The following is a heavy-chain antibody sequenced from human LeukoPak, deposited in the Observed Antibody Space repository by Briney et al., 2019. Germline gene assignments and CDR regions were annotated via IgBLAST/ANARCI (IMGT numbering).Heavy chain of an antibody. CDR2: INAYNGNT. V-gene: IGHV1-18*01. Sequence: ASVNVSCKASGYTFTSYGISWVRQAPGQGLEWMGWINAYNGNTNYAQKLQGRVTMTTDTSTSTAYMELRSLRSDDTAVYYCARDVLIAVAGTADYWGQGTLVTVSS. CDR1: GYTFTSYG. D-gene: IGHD6-19*01. J-gene: IGHJ4*02. CDR3: ARDVLIAVAGTADY.